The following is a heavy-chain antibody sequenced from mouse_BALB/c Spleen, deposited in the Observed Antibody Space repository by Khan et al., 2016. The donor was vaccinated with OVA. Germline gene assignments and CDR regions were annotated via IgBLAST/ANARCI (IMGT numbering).Heavy chain of an antibody. CDR1: GYTFTDFN. D-gene: IGHD1-2*01. CDR3: SRSGYGSFAY. J-gene: IGHJ3*01. V-gene: IGHV1S29*02. CDR2: IFPNNGDT. Sequence: VQLQQSGPDLVKPGASVRISCKTSGYTFTDFNLDWVKQSHGKSLEWIGYIFPNNGDTGYNQKFKTKATLTVDSSSSTAYMELRSLTSEDSAVYYCSRSGYGSFAYWGQGTLVIVSA.